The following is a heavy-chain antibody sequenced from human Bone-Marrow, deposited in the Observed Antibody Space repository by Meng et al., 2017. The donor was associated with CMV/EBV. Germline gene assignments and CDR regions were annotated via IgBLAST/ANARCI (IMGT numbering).Heavy chain of an antibody. V-gene: IGHV3-23*03. CDR1: GFTFDGYA. D-gene: IGHD2-2*01. J-gene: IGHJ4*02. CDR2: IYSGASST. Sequence: GSLSLSCAASGFTFDGYAMNWVRQAPGKGLEWVSAIYSGASSTYYADPVQGRFTISRDNSKNTLYLQMNSLGVEDTAVYYCARSDQWGQGTLVTVSS. CDR3: ARSDQ.